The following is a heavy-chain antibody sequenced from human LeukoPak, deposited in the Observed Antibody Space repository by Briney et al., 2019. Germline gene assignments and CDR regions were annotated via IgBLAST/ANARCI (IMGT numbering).Heavy chain of an antibody. Sequence: GASVKVSCKVSGYTFTDYYMHWVQQAPGKGLEWMGLVDPEDGETIYAEKFQGRVTITADTSTDTAYMELSSLRSEDTAVYYCATNFDLVVVTPVKFWGQGTLVTVSS. V-gene: IGHV1-69-2*01. D-gene: IGHD4-23*01. CDR1: GYTFTDYY. CDR2: VDPEDGET. J-gene: IGHJ4*02. CDR3: ATNFDLVVVTPVKF.